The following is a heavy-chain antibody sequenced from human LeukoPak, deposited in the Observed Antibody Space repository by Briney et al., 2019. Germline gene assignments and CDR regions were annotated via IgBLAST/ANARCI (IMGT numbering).Heavy chain of an antibody. CDR3: ARYDSSGYYFDY. CDR1: GGSISSGSYY. V-gene: IGHV4-61*02. Sequence: SETLSLTCTVSGGSISSGSYYWSWIRQPAGKGLEWIGRIYTSGSTNYNPSLKSRVTISVDTSKDQFSLKLSSVTAADTAVYYCARYDSSGYYFDYWGQGTLVTVS. D-gene: IGHD3-22*01. J-gene: IGHJ4*02. CDR2: IYTSGST.